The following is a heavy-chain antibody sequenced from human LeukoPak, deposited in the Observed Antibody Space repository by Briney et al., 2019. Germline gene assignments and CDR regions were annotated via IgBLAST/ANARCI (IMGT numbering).Heavy chain of an antibody. CDR2: ISGSGGST. D-gene: IGHD6-13*01. CDR3: AKAFGYSSSWYDY. V-gene: IGHV3-23*01. J-gene: IGHJ4*02. CDR1: GFTFSSYW. Sequence: PGGSLRLSCAASGFTFSSYWMHWVRQAPGKGLVWVSAISGSGGSTYYADSVKGRFTISRDNSKNTLYLQMNSLRAEDTAVYYCAKAFGYSSSWYDYWGQGTLVTVSS.